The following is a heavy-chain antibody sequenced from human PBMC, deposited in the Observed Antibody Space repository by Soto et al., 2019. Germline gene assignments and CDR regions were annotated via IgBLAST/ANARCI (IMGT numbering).Heavy chain of an antibody. V-gene: IGHV4-59*01. CDR1: GGSISSYY. CDR2: IYYSGST. J-gene: IGHJ3*02. D-gene: IGHD2-15*01. Sequence: TSETLSLTCTVSGGSISSYYWSWIRQPPGKGLEWIGYIYYSGSTNYNPSLKSRVTISVDTSKNQFSLKLSSVTAADTAVYYCARVIAMGAFDIWGQGTMVTVSS. CDR3: ARVIAMGAFDI.